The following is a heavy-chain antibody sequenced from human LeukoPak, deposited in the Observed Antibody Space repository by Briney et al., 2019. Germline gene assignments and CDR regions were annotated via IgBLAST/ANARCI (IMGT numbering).Heavy chain of an antibody. Sequence: ASVKVSCKASGYTFTSYGISWVRQAPGQRLEWMGWISAYNGNTNYAQKLQGRVTTTTDTSTSTAYMELRSLRSDDTAVYYCARSPHYGSGSSTWRYNWFDPWGQGTLVTVSS. D-gene: IGHD3-10*01. CDR3: ARSPHYGSGSSTWRYNWFDP. J-gene: IGHJ5*02. CDR2: ISAYNGNT. CDR1: GYTFTSYG. V-gene: IGHV1-18*01.